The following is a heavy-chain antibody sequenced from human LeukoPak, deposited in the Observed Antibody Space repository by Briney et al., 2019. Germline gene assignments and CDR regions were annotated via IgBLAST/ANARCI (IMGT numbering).Heavy chain of an antibody. D-gene: IGHD6-19*01. CDR3: ARDRAPGIAVAGTLCDY. J-gene: IGHJ4*02. Sequence: SYDGSNKYYADSVKGRFTISRDNSKNTLYLQMNSLRAEDTAVYYCARDRAPGIAVAGTLCDYWGQGTLVTVSS. CDR2: SYDGSNK. V-gene: IGHV3-30-3*01.